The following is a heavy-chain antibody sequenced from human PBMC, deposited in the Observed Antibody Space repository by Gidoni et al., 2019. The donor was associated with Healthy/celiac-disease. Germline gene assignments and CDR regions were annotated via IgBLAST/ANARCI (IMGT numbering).Heavy chain of an antibody. D-gene: IGHD3-22*01. V-gene: IGHV1-18*04. CDR3: ARGSEYYYDSSGYDAFDI. Sequence: QVQLVQSGAEVKKPGASVKVSCKASGYTFTSYGISWVRQAPGQGLEWMGWISAYNGNTNYAQKLQGRVTRTTDTSTSTAYMELRSLRSDDTAVYYCARGSEYYYDSSGYDAFDIWGQGTMVTVSS. J-gene: IGHJ3*02. CDR2: ISAYNGNT. CDR1: GYTFTSYG.